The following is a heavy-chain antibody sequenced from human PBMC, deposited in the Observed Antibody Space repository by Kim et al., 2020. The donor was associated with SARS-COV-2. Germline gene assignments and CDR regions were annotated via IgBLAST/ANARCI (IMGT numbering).Heavy chain of an antibody. D-gene: IGHD6-13*01. J-gene: IGHJ4*02. CDR2: IYYTGST. Sequence: SETLSLTCTVSGGSISDYYWSWIRQPPGKGLEWIGRIYYTGSTNYNPSLKSRVTISLDTSKNQFSLKLTSVTAADTAVYYCARGGSSSWYFFDYWGQGTLVTVSS. V-gene: IGHV4-59*13. CDR3: ARGGSSSWYFFDY. CDR1: GGSISDYY.